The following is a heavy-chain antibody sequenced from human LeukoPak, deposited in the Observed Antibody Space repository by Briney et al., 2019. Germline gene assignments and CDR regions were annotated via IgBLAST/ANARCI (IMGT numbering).Heavy chain of an antibody. CDR1: GFTFTNYG. CDR3: AKDLYYDYRLEY. CDR2: ISNDGSER. J-gene: IGHJ4*02. V-gene: IGHV3-30*18. Sequence: PGGSLRLSCAASGFTFTNYGIHWVRQAPGKGLEWVAVISNDGSERYFVDSVKGRFTISRDNSNNTVYLEMNSLRPEDTAVYYCAKDLYYDYRLEYWDQGTLVTVSS. D-gene: IGHD3-3*01.